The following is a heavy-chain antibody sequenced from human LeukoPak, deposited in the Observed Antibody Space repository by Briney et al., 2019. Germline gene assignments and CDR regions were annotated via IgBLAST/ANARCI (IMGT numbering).Heavy chain of an antibody. Sequence: GGSLRLSCAASGFTFSSYGMHWVRQAPGKGLEWVAVISYDGSNKYYADSVKGRFTISRDNSKNTLYLQMNSLRAEDTAVYYCAKPVTLAFGYFDYWGQGTLVTVSS. V-gene: IGHV3-30*18. CDR2: ISYDGSNK. CDR3: AKPVTLAFGYFDY. D-gene: IGHD3-10*01. CDR1: GFTFSSYG. J-gene: IGHJ4*02.